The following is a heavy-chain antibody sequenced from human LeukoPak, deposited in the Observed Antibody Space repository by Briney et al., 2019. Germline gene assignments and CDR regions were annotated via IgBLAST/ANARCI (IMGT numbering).Heavy chain of an antibody. J-gene: IGHJ4*02. D-gene: IGHD3-10*01. Sequence: GGSLRLSCAASGFTFGDSYMSWIRQAPGKGLEWVSYISSSSGYTNYADSVKGRFTISRDNAKNSLYLQMNSLRAEDAAVYYCARVMSVRGQGGYFDYWGQGTLVTVSS. CDR3: ARVMSVRGQGGYFDY. V-gene: IGHV3-11*05. CDR2: ISSSSGYT. CDR1: GFTFGDSY.